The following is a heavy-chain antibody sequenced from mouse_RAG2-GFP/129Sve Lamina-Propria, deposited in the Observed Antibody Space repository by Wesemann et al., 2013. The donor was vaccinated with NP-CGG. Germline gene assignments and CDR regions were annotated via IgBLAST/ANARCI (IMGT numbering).Heavy chain of an antibody. CDR3: TTDYYGSSYGY. D-gene: IGHD1-1*01. CDR2: IDPEDGDT. V-gene: IGHV14-1*01. CDR1: GFNIKDYY. J-gene: IGHJ2*01. Sequence: EVQLQQSGAELVRPGASVKLSCTASGFNIKDYYMHWVKQRPEQGLEWIGRIDPEDGDTEYASKFQGKATITADTSSNTAYLQLSSLTSEDTAVYYCTTDYYGSSYGYWGQGTTLTVSS.